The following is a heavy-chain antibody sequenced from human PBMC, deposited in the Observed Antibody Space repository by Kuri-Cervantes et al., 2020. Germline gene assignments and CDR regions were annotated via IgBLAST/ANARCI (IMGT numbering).Heavy chain of an antibody. CDR1: GYTFTGYY. CDR2: ININSGGT. V-gene: IGHV1-2*04. Sequence: ASVKVSCKASGYTFTGYYMHWVRQAPGQGLEWMGWININSGGTYYAQKFQGWVNMTRDTSISTAYMELSRLRYDDTAVYYCATHPPSGQQQLDIGYWGQGTLVTVSS. J-gene: IGHJ4*02. CDR3: ATHPPSGQQQLDIGY. D-gene: IGHD6-13*01.